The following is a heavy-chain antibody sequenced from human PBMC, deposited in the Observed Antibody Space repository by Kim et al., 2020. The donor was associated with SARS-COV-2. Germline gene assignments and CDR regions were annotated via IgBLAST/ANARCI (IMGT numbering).Heavy chain of an antibody. D-gene: IGHD3-22*01. Sequence: SVKGRFTISRDNAKNSLYLQMNSLRAEDTAVYYCAGINYYDSSGYDDGGYWGQGTLVTVSS. CDR3: AGINYYDSSGYDDGGY. J-gene: IGHJ4*02. V-gene: IGHV3-11*03.